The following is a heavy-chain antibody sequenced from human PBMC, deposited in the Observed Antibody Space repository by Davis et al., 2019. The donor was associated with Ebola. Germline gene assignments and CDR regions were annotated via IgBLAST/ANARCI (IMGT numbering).Heavy chain of an antibody. Sequence: GESLKIFCAASGFTFSTYWIHWVRQAPGKGLMWVSRISPDGGRTGYADSVKGRFTISRDNVKNTLYLQMNSLQVEDTAIYYCARDFDRVREWGQGTLVTVSS. J-gene: IGHJ4*02. V-gene: IGHV3-74*01. CDR1: GFTFSTYW. CDR3: ARDFDRVRE. D-gene: IGHD3-22*01. CDR2: ISPDGGRT.